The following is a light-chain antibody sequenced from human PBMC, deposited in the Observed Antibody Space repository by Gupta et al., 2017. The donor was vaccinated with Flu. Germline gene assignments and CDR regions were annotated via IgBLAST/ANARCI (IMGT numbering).Light chain of an antibody. Sequence: DIQMTQSPSTLSASVGDRVTITCRASQSVSGWLAWYQQKPGKAPKVLIYEASNLQSGVPSRFSGSGSGTEFNLTISSLQPDDFATYYCQQYRTYPITGGQGTRLEI. CDR1: QSVSGW. J-gene: IGKJ5*01. CDR3: QQYRTYPIT. V-gene: IGKV1-5*03. CDR2: EAS.